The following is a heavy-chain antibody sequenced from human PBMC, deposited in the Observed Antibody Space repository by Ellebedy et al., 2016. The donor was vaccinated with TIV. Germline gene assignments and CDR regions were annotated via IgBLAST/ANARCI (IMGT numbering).Heavy chain of an antibody. V-gene: IGHV1-46*04. CDR2: INPSGGST. J-gene: IGHJ4*02. Sequence: ASVKVSCKASGYTFSSYFMHWVRQAPGQGLEWMGIINPSGGSTTYAQNLQGRVTMTRDTSTTTVYMELSSLTSEDTAVYYCARSRSSGWLHTPDYWGQGTLVFVSS. CDR1: GYTFSSYF. D-gene: IGHD6-19*01. CDR3: ARSRSSGWLHTPDY.